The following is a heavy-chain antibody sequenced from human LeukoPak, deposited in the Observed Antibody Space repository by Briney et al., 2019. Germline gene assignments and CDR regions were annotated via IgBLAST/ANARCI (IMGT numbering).Heavy chain of an antibody. V-gene: IGHV1-3*01. CDR2: INAGNANT. Sequence: ASVKVSCKASGYTFTSYIIHWVRQAPGQRLEWMGWINAGNANTKYSQKFQGRVTITRDTSASTAYMGLSSLTSEDTAVYYCVRDSSVWYNDYWGQGTLVTVSS. CDR1: GYTFTSYI. CDR3: VRDSSVWYNDY. J-gene: IGHJ4*02. D-gene: IGHD6-19*01.